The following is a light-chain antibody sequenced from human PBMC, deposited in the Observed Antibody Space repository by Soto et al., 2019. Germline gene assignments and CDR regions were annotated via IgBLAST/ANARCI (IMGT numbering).Light chain of an antibody. J-gene: IGLJ1*01. CDR3: AAWDDSLNGYV. Sequence: QSALTQPPSASGTPGQRVTISCSGSSSNIGSNTVNWYQQLPGTAPKLLNHANNQRPSGVPDRFSGSKSGTSASLAISWLQSEEADYYCAAWDDSLNGYVFGTGTKVTVL. V-gene: IGLV1-44*01. CDR2: ANN. CDR1: SSNIGSNT.